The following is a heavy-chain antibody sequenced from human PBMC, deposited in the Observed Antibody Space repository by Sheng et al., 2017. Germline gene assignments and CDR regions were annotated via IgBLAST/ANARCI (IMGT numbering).Heavy chain of an antibody. CDR1: GFTFSSYG. V-gene: IGHV3-23*04. Sequence: EVQLVESGGGLVQPGGTLRLSCAASGFTFSSYGMSWVRQAPGKGLEWVSAISGSGGSTYYADSVKGRFTISRDNSKNTLYLQMNSLRAEDTAVYYCAKGSFSSSGWTYFDYWGQGTLVTVSS. CDR2: ISGSGGST. J-gene: IGHJ4*02. D-gene: IGHD6-19*01. CDR3: AKGSFSSSGWTYFDY.